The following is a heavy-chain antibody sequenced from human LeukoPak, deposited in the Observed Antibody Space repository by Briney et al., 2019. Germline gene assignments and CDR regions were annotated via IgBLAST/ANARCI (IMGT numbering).Heavy chain of an antibody. CDR1: GGSISSYY. Sequence: SETLSLTCTVSGGSISSYYWSWIRQPPGKGLEWIGYIYYSGSTNYNPSLKSRVTISVDTPKNQFSLKLSSVTAADTAVYYCARVYYDSSGYYVDEYFQHWGQGTLVTVSS. D-gene: IGHD3-22*01. V-gene: IGHV4-59*01. CDR2: IYYSGST. CDR3: ARVYYDSSGYYVDEYFQH. J-gene: IGHJ1*01.